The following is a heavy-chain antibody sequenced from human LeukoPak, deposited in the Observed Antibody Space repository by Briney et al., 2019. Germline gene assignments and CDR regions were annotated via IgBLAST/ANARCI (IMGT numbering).Heavy chain of an antibody. V-gene: IGHV3-48*01. CDR1: GFTFSSYS. Sequence: GGSLRLSCATSGFTFSSYSMNWVRPAPGKGLGWVSYISSSSGTIYYADSVKGRFTISRDNAKNSLSLQMDSLRAEDTAVYYCAREGHCSTTSCALDAIEVWGQGTLVAVSS. CDR2: ISSSSGTI. J-gene: IGHJ3*01. CDR3: AREGHCSTTSCALDAIEV. D-gene: IGHD2-2*01.